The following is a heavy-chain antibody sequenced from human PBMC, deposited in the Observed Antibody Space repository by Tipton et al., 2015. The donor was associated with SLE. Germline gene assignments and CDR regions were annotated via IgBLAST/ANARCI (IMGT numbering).Heavy chain of an antibody. D-gene: IGHD7-27*01. V-gene: IGHV1-2*02. Sequence: QVQLVQSGSELKKPGASVKVSCKASGYTFTDYYIHWVRQAPGQGLEWMGWINPHSGGTKYAQNFQGRVTMTRDTSITTAYMELRSLRSDDTAVYYCARGTGDIRYWGQGTLVIVSS. CDR3: ARGTGDIRY. CDR1: GYTFTDYY. CDR2: INPHSGGT. J-gene: IGHJ4*02.